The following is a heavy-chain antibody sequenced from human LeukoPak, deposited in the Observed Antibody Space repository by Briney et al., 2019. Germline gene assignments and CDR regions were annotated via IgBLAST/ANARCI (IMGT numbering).Heavy chain of an antibody. CDR2: MYFSGAT. CDR3: ARGRFLDLLIDAFDI. J-gene: IGHJ3*02. D-gene: IGHD3/OR15-3a*01. CDR1: VVSHCRYL. V-gene: IGHV4-59*01. Sequence: SVTLSLTCTVSVVSHCRYLLSWIRQPPGKGLEWIGYMYFSGATNYNPSLRSRVNISRDTPKNQFSLKVTSLPAADTAVYYCARGRFLDLLIDAFDIWGQETLVTVSS.